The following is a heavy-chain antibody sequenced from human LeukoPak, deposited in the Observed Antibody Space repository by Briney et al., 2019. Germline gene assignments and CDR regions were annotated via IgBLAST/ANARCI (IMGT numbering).Heavy chain of an antibody. D-gene: IGHD6-13*01. CDR2: INPNSGGT. CDR1: GYTFTGYY. J-gene: IGHJ5*02. V-gene: IGHV1-2*02. CDR3: ARGVAEAVNWFDP. Sequence: ASVKVSCKASGYTFTGYYMHWVRQAPGQGLEWMGWINPNSGGTNYAQMFQGRVTMTRDTSISTAYMELSRLTSDDTAVYYCARGVAEAVNWFDPWGQGTLVTVSS.